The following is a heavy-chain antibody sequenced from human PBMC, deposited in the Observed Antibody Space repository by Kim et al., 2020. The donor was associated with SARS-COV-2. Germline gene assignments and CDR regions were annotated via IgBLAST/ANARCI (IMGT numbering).Heavy chain of an antibody. V-gene: IGHV3-21*01. J-gene: IGHJ6*02. D-gene: IGHD6-13*01. CDR2: ISSSSSYI. Sequence: GGSLRLSCAASGFTFSSYSMNWVRQAPGKGLEWVSSISSSSSYIYYADSVKGRFTISRDNAKNSLYLQMNSLRAEDTAVYYCARDQLSSSWMNYYYYYGMDVWGQGTTVTVSS. CDR3: ARDQLSSSWMNYYYYYGMDV. CDR1: GFTFSSYS.